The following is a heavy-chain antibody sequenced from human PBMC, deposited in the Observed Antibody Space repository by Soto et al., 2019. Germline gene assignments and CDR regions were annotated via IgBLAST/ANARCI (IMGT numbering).Heavy chain of an antibody. J-gene: IGHJ5*02. Sequence: ASVKVSCKASGYTFTSYGISWARQAPGQGLEWMGWISAYNGNTNYAQKLQGRVTMTTDTSTSTAYMELRSLRSDDTAVYYCARDRGAYCSSTSCYAGEFDPWGQGTLVTVSS. V-gene: IGHV1-18*01. CDR2: ISAYNGNT. CDR3: ARDRGAYCSSTSCYAGEFDP. CDR1: GYTFTSYG. D-gene: IGHD2-2*01.